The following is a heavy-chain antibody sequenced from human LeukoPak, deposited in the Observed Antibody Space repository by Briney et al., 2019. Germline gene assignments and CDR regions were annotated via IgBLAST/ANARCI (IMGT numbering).Heavy chain of an antibody. CDR3: ARGRCRGWPNY. V-gene: IGHV4-34*01. CDR1: GGSFSGYY. CDR2: INHSGST. D-gene: IGHD2-15*01. J-gene: IGHJ4*02. Sequence: SETLSLTCAVYGGSFSGYYWSWIPQPPGKGLEWIGEINHSGSTNYNPSLKSRVTISVDTSKNQCSLKLSSVTAADTAVYYCARGRCRGWPNYWGQGTLVTASS.